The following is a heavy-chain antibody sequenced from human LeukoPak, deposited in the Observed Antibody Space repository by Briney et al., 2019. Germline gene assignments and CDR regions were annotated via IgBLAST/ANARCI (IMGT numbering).Heavy chain of an antibody. Sequence: PSETLSLTCSVSGGSISSSSYFWGWIRQPPGKGLEWIASVHYSGSTYYNPSLKSRLTISVDTSKNQFSLKVSSVTAADTAVYFCARGPYSYDSSGAFDIWGQGTMVTVSS. CDR1: GGSISSSSYF. CDR2: VHYSGST. V-gene: IGHV4-39*01. CDR3: ARGPYSYDSSGAFDI. D-gene: IGHD3-22*01. J-gene: IGHJ3*02.